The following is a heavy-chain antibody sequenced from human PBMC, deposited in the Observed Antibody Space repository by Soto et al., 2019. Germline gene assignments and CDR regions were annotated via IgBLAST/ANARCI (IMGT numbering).Heavy chain of an antibody. D-gene: IGHD3-16*01. CDR1: SVSITSSNW. V-gene: IGHV4-4*02. CDR3: ARDYDGFDY. Sequence: SETLSLTCDVSSVSITSSNWWTWVRQPPGKGLEWIGKISHSGTVNYNATLRSRVIISVDKPKNQLSLKLMSVTAADTAVYYCARDYDGFDYWGQGILVTVSS. CDR2: ISHSGTV. J-gene: IGHJ4*02.